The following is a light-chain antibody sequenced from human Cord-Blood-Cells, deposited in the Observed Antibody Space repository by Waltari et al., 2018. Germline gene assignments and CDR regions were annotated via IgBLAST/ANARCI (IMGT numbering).Light chain of an antibody. CDR1: SSDVGGYNY. CDR3: SSYAGSNNLV. V-gene: IGLV2-8*01. CDR2: EVS. J-gene: IGLJ3*02. Sequence: QSALTQPPSASGSPGQPVTISCTGPSSDVGGYNYVSWYQHHPGKAPKLMIYEVSKRPSGVPDRFSGSKSGNTASLTVSGLQAEDEADYYCSSYAGSNNLVFGGGTKLTVL.